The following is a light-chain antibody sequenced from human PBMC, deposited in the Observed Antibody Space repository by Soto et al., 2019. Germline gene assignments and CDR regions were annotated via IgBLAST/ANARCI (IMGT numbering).Light chain of an antibody. CDR2: DAS. Sequence: EIVMTQSPATLSLSPGERATLSCRASQTIDNTLAWYQRKPGQAPRLLIYDASTRATGVPARFSGSGSGTDFTRTISSLQSEDFAVYYCQHYNYWPYTFGQGTKVEIK. J-gene: IGKJ2*01. CDR1: QTIDNT. CDR3: QHYNYWPYT. V-gene: IGKV3-15*01.